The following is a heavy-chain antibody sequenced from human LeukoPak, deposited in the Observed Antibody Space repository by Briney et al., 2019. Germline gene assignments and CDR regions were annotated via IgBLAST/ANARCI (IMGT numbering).Heavy chain of an antibody. Sequence: ASVKVSCKASGYTFTGYYIHWVRQAPGQGLEWMGWINSISGGTQYAQKFQGRVTMTSDTSISTAYMELSRLTSDDTAVYYCATNPYVTFYSMDVWGQGTTVTVYS. V-gene: IGHV1-2*02. CDR2: INSISGGT. J-gene: IGHJ6*02. D-gene: IGHD3-10*02. CDR3: ATNPYVTFYSMDV. CDR1: GYTFTGYY.